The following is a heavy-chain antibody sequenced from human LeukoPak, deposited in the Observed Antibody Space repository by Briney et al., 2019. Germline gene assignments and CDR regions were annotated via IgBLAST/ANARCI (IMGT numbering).Heavy chain of an antibody. Sequence: GGSLRLSCAASGLTFSSYWMHWVRQAPGKGLVWVSRINSDGSSTSYADSVKGRFTISRDNAKNTLYLQMNSLRAEDTAVYYCATDSSGARRDYWGQGTLVTVSS. D-gene: IGHD3-22*01. CDR3: ATDSSGARRDY. CDR1: GLTFSSYW. J-gene: IGHJ4*02. CDR2: INSDGSST. V-gene: IGHV3-74*01.